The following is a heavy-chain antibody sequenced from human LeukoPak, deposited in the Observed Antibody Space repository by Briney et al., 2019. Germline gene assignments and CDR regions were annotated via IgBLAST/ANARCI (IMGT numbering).Heavy chain of an antibody. J-gene: IGHJ6*03. CDR1: GFTFSSYS. Sequence: GGSLRLSCAASGFTFSSYSMNWVRQAPGKGLEWVSYISSSSSTIYYADSVKGRFTISRDNAKNSLYLQMNSLRAEDTAVYYCARIGALGSGYFLRAYYYMDVWGKGTTVTVSS. CDR2: ISSSSSTI. CDR3: ARIGALGSGYFLRAYYYMDV. D-gene: IGHD3-22*01. V-gene: IGHV3-48*04.